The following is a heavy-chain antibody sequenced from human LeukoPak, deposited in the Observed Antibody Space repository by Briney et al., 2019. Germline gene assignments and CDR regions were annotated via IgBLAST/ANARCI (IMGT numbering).Heavy chain of an antibody. D-gene: IGHD1-26*01. V-gene: IGHV4-4*07. CDR3: STDREVGRLAPAPTGDY. Sequence: SETLSLTCSVSGASISRYYWSWIRQSPGKGLEWIGRIYASGSANYNSSLQSRVTMSIDTSKNQISLKFSSVTAADTAIYYCSTDREVGRLAPAPTGDYWGQGTLVTVSS. CDR2: IYASGSA. J-gene: IGHJ4*02. CDR1: GASISRYY.